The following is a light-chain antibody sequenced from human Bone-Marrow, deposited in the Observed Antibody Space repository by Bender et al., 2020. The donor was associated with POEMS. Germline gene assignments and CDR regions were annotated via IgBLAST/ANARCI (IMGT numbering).Light chain of an antibody. CDR3: AAWDDTLSLYV. CDR2: EVT. CDR1: NSDVGGYDY. V-gene: IGLV2-14*01. J-gene: IGLJ1*01. Sequence: QSALTQPASVSASPGQSITISCTGANSDVGGYDYVSWYQQLPGEAPKLLIDEVTNRPSGVSHRFSGSKSGFTASLTISGVQAEDEADYYCAAWDDTLSLYVFGTGTKVTVL.